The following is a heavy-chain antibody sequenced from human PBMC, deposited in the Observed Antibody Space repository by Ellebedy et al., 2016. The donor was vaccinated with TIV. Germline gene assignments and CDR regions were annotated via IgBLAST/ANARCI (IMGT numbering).Heavy chain of an antibody. D-gene: IGHD1-26*01. V-gene: IGHV4-39*01. J-gene: IGHJ6*02. CDR1: GGSITSGSYF. CDR2: LYHSGVT. Sequence: MPGGSLRLSCTVSGGSITSGSYFWGWIRQPPGKGLEWIGSLYHSGVTHYNPSLKSRITISVDTSKNQVSLKVSSVTAADTAVYYCARRRGGASYYYYHGLDVWGQGTTVTVSS. CDR3: ARRRGGASYYYYHGLDV.